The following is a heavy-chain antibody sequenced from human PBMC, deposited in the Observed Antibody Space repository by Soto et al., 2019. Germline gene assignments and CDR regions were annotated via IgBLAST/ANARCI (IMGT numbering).Heavy chain of an antibody. CDR3: ARSSTSANYFDY. D-gene: IGHD2-2*01. V-gene: IGHV4-31*03. J-gene: IGHJ4*02. Sequence: ASETLSLTCTVSGGSISSGGFYWGGVRQHPGKGLEWIGYIYYSGSTYYNPSLKSRVTISVDTSKNQFSLKLSSVTAADTAVYYCARSSTSANYFDYWGQGTLVTVS. CDR1: GGSISSGGFY. CDR2: IYYSGST.